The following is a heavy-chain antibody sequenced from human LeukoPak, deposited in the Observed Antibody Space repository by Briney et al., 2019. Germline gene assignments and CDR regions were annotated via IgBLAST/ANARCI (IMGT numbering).Heavy chain of an antibody. CDR2: IKQDGSDQ. CDR3: ARESIVVVPTTMDDASDS. CDR1: GFTFSHYY. D-gene: IGHD2-2*01. J-gene: IGHJ3*02. V-gene: IGHV3-7*01. Sequence: GGSLRLSCAASGFTFSHYYMSGVRQARGKGGEGVANIKQDGSDQFYLDSLKARFPISRDNPKNALYLQMHSLRLEDTPVYYCARESIVVVPTTMDDASDSRGQGTMVPVSS.